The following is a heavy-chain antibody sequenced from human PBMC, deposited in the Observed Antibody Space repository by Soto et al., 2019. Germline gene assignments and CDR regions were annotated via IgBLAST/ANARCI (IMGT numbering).Heavy chain of an antibody. CDR3: AHGSCFGADCYPNPYFDF. Sequence: QITLKESGPTLVKPTQTLTLTCTFSGFSLSTTEEGVGWIRQPPGKAPEWLELIYWDDDKRYSPSLKTRHTITKDPSTHQVVLTVTNVDPVDTATYYCAHGSCFGADCYPNPYFDFWGQGILVTVSS. J-gene: IGHJ4*02. D-gene: IGHD2-21*02. V-gene: IGHV2-5*02. CDR2: IYWDDDK. CDR1: GFSLSTTEEG.